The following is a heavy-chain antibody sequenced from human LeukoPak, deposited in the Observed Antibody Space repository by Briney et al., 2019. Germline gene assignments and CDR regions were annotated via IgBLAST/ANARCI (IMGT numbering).Heavy chain of an antibody. CDR3: ARDGDLAVAGVLFDY. V-gene: IGHV3-30-3*01. D-gene: IGHD6-19*01. J-gene: IGHJ4*02. CDR2: ISYDGSNK. Sequence: PGRSLRLSCAASGFTFSSYAMHWVRQAPGKGLEWVAVISYDGSNKYYADSVKGRFTISRDNSKNTLYLQMNSLRAEDTAVYYCARDGDLAVAGVLFDYWGQGTLVTVSS. CDR1: GFTFSSYA.